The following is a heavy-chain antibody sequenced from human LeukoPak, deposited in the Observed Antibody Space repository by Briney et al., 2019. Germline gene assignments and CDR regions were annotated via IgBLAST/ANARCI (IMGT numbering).Heavy chain of an antibody. CDR1: GYTFTGYY. D-gene: IGHD3-22*01. J-gene: IGHJ3*02. V-gene: IGHV1-2*02. Sequence: AASVKVSCKASGYTFTGYYMHWVRQAPGQGLEWMGWINPNSGGTNYAQKFQGRVTMTRDTSISTAYMELSRLRSDDTAVYYCASRSSRGYSDAFDIWGQGTMVTVSS. CDR3: ASRSSRGYSDAFDI. CDR2: INPNSGGT.